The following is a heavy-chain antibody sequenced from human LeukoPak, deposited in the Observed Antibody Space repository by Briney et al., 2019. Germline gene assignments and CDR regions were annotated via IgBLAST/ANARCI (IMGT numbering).Heavy chain of an antibody. CDR3: ARDTLGEGEDANYAVYYFDY. CDR2: IKQDGSET. CDR1: GLTFSNYW. J-gene: IGHJ4*02. Sequence: GGSLRLSCAASGLTFSNYWMSWVRQAPGKGLEWVANIKQDGSETYYVDSVKGRFTISRDNGKNSLDLQMNNLRADDTAVYYCARDTLGEGEDANYAVYYFDYWGQGTVVTVSS. V-gene: IGHV3-7*01. D-gene: IGHD4/OR15-4a*01.